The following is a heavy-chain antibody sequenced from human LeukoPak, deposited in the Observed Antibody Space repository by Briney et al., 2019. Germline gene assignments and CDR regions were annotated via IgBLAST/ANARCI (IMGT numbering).Heavy chain of an antibody. Sequence: SETLSLTCTVSGASISDYYWSWIRQPPGKGLEWIGYIYYTGSTNYNPSLEGRVTISVDMSKNQFSLNLRSVTAADTAVYFCARGHHGLEVWGRGTTVSVSS. J-gene: IGHJ6*02. CDR1: GASISDYY. V-gene: IGHV4-59*01. CDR3: ARGHHGLEV. CDR2: IYYTGST.